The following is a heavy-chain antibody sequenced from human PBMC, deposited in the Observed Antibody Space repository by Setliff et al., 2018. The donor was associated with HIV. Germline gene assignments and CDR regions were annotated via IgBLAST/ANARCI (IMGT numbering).Heavy chain of an antibody. CDR1: GYTFTGYY. V-gene: IGHV1-2*02. Sequence: ASVKVSCKTSGYTFTGYYVHWVRRVPGQGLEWMGWINPNSGVSGYALKFHDRVTMTRDTSITTLYMELSSLRSDDTAMYYCATDPGYGSTWYSESFQHWGQGTVVTVSS. J-gene: IGHJ1*01. CDR2: INPNSGVS. CDR3: ATDPGYGSTWYSESFQH. D-gene: IGHD6-13*01.